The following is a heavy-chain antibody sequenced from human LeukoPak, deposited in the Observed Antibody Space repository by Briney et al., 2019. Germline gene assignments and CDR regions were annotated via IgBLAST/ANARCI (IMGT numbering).Heavy chain of an antibody. CDR3: ASMVRGTTGPKHDYYYYYMDV. CDR1: GFTFSSYG. V-gene: IGHV3-30*03. J-gene: IGHJ6*03. Sequence: GGSLRLSCAASGFTFSSYGMHWVRQAPGKGLEWVAVISYDGSNKYYADSVKGRFTISRDNSKNTLYLQMNSLRAEDTAVYYCASMVRGTTGPKHDYYYYYMDVWGKGTTVTISS. CDR2: ISYDGSNK. D-gene: IGHD3-10*01.